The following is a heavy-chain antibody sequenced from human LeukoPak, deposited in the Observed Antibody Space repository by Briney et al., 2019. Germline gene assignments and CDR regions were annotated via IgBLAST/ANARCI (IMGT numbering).Heavy chain of an antibody. D-gene: IGHD2-2*01. CDR2: ISYDGSNK. V-gene: IGHV3-30*18. Sequence: GGSLRLSCAASGFTFSSYGMHWVRQAPGKGLEWVAVISYDGSNKYYADSVKGRFTISRDNSKNTLFLQMNSLRAEDTAVYYCAKVTSWSFTWGQGTLATVSS. CDR3: AKVTSWSFT. J-gene: IGHJ5*02. CDR1: GFTFSSYG.